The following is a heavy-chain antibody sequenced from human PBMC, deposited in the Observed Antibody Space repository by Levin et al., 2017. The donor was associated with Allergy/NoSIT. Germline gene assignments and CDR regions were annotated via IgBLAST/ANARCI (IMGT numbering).Heavy chain of an antibody. CDR1: GFTFSSYG. Sequence: GESLKISCAASGFTFSSYGMQWVRQAPGRGLEWVAVISYDGSYKYYADSVKGRFTISRDNSKNTLYLQMNSLRPEDTAVYYCAKDLWSGYSDGSPPDYWGRGTLVTVSS. J-gene: IGHJ4*02. V-gene: IGHV3-30*18. CDR3: AKDLWSGYSDGSPPDY. D-gene: IGHD5-18*01. CDR2: ISYDGSYK.